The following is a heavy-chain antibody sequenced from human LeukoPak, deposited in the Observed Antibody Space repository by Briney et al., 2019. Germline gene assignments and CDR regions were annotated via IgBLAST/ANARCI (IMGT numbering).Heavy chain of an antibody. Sequence: SETLSLTCTVSGGSLSSYYWSWIRQPPGKGLEWIGYIYYSGSTNNNPSLKSRFTISVDTSRDQFSLKLSSVTAADTAVYYCARVAREPYYYYYYMDVWGKGTTVTVSS. J-gene: IGHJ6*03. V-gene: IGHV4-59*01. CDR1: GGSLSSYY. CDR2: IYYSGST. CDR3: ARVAREPYYYYYYMDV. D-gene: IGHD1-26*01.